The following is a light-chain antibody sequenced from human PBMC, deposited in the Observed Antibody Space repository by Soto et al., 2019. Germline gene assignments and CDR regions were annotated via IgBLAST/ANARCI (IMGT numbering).Light chain of an antibody. J-gene: IGKJ3*01. Sequence: DILMTQSPSSLSASVGDRVTITCRASQSISSYLNWYQQKPGKAPKLLIYAASSLQSGVPSRFSGSGSGTDFTLTISSLQPEDFATYYCQQSYSTLLFTFGPGTKVDIK. CDR3: QQSYSTLLFT. CDR1: QSISSY. CDR2: AAS. V-gene: IGKV1-39*01.